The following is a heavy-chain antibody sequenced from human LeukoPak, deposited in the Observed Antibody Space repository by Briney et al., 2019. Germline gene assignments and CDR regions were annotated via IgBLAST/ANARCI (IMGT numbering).Heavy chain of an antibody. J-gene: IGHJ3*02. CDR2: IYSGGST. D-gene: IGHD3-3*01. CDR1: GFTVSSNY. Sequence: GGSLRLSCAASGFTVSSNYMSWVRQAPGKGLEWVSVIYSGGSTYYADSVKGRFTISRDNSKNTLYLQMNSLRAEDTAVYYCAKDVVKVRFLEWPIWGQGTMVTVSS. V-gene: IGHV3-66*01. CDR3: AKDVVKVRFLEWPI.